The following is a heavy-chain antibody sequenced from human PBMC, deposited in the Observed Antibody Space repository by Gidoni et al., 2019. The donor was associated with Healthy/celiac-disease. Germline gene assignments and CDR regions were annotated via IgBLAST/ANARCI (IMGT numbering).Heavy chain of an antibody. J-gene: IGHJ5*02. CDR3: ARQGRGYNWFDP. CDR2: ISSSGSTI. D-gene: IGHD3-10*01. CDR1: GFTFSSYE. V-gene: IGHV3-48*03. Sequence: EVQLVESGGGLVQPGGSLRLSCAASGFTFSSYEMNWVRQAPGKGLEWVSYISSSGSTIYYADSVKGRFTISRDNAKNSLYLQMNSLRAEDTAVYYCARQGRGYNWFDPWGQGTLVTVSS.